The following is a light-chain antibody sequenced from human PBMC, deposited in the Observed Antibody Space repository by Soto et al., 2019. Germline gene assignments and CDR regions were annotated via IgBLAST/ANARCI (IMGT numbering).Light chain of an antibody. CDR2: TAS. V-gene: IGKV1-6*01. CDR1: QGISSY. J-gene: IGKJ1*01. CDR3: LQDYSYPRT. Sequence: IQLTQTPYSLSASVGDRVTITCRVSQGISSYLNWYRQKPGKAPKLLIYTASNLPGGVPSRFSGNGSGTDFTLTISSLQPEDFGTYYCLQDYSYPRTFGQGTKVDIK.